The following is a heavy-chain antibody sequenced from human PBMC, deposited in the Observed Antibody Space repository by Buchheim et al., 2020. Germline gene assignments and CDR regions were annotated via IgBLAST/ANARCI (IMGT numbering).Heavy chain of an antibody. CDR2: IYYSGST. J-gene: IGHJ5*02. CDR3: ARDIGKYYYDSSGNGTSPGWFDP. CDR1: GGSISSGDYY. D-gene: IGHD3-22*01. V-gene: IGHV4-30-4*01. Sequence: QVQLQESGPGLVKPSQTLSLTCTVSGGSISSGDYYWSWIRQPPGKGLEWIGYIYYSGSTYYNPSLKSRVTISVDTSKNQFSLKLSSVTAADTAVYYCARDIGKYYYDSSGNGTSPGWFDPWGQGTL.